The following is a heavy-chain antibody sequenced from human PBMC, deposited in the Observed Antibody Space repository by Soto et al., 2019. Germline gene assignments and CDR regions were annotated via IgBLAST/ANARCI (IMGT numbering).Heavy chain of an antibody. D-gene: IGHD3-22*01. CDR1: GGSVSSGSYY. Sequence: KPSETLSLTCTVSGGSVSSGSYYWSWIRQPPGKGLEWIGYIYYSGGTNYNPSLKSRVTISVDTSKNQFSLKLSSVTAADTAVYYCARAPRLGYYDSSGYYNYYYGVDVWGQGTTVTVSS. CDR2: IYYSGGT. J-gene: IGHJ6*02. V-gene: IGHV4-61*01. CDR3: ARAPRLGYYDSSGYYNYYYGVDV.